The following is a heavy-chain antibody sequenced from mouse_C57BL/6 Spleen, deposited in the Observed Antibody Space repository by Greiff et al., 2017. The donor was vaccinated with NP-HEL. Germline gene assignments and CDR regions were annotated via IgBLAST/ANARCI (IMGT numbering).Heavy chain of an antibody. Sequence: EVQRVESGGGLVKPGGSLKLSRAASGFTFSSYAMSWVRQTPEKRLEWVATISDGGSYTYYPDNVKGRFTISRDNAKNNLYLQMSHLKSEDTAMYYCAPYDYDGGFAYWGQGTLVTVSA. V-gene: IGHV5-4*01. CDR1: GFTFSSYA. D-gene: IGHD2-4*01. CDR2: ISDGGSYT. CDR3: APYDYDGGFAY. J-gene: IGHJ3*01.